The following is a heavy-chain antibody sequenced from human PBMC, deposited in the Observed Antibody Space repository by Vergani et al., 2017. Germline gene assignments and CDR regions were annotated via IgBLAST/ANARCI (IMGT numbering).Heavy chain of an antibody. CDR2: ISSSGSTI. Sequence: QVQLVESGGGVVQPGRSLRLSCAASGFTFSDYYMSWIRQAPGKGLEWVSYISSSGSTIYYADSVKGRFTISRDNAKNSLYLQMNSLRAEDTAVYYCAREEVDTAMVIYYYGMDVWGQGTTVTVSS. J-gene: IGHJ6*02. CDR3: AREEVDTAMVIYYYGMDV. CDR1: GFTFSDYY. V-gene: IGHV3-11*01. D-gene: IGHD5-18*01.